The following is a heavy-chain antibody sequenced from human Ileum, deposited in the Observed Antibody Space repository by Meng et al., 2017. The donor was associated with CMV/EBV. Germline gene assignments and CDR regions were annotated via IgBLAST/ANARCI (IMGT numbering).Heavy chain of an antibody. J-gene: IGHJ4*02. V-gene: IGHV1-2*02. CDR1: GYTFTGYY. Sequence: ASVKVSCKASGYTFTGYYIRWVRQAPGQGLEWMGWINPDTGATNYAQKFQGRITMTRDTSISTAYMELSRLTSDDTAGYYCVRDLSYTSGFGYWGQGTLVTVSS. CDR3: VRDLSYTSGFGY. D-gene: IGHD3-22*01. CDR2: INPDTGAT.